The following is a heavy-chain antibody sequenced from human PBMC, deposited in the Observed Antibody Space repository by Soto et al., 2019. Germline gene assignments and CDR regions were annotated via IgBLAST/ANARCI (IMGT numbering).Heavy chain of an antibody. J-gene: IGHJ3*02. D-gene: IGHD3-16*02. CDR3: TSHLWELSFPRAFDI. Sequence: EVQLVESGGGLVQPGGSLKLSCAASGFTVSGSAVHWVRQASGKGLEGVGRIRSKTNSYATAYAASVKGRFTISRDDSKNTAYLQMNSLKTEDTAVYYCTSHLWELSFPRAFDIWGQGTMVTVSS. V-gene: IGHV3-73*01. CDR1: GFTVSGSA. CDR2: IRSKTNSYAT.